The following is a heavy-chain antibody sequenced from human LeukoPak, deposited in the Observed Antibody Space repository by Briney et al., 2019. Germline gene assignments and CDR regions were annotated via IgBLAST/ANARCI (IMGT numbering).Heavy chain of an antibody. J-gene: IGHJ4*02. CDR2: IYSGTI. CDR1: GFTVSSNS. CDR3: ARSQVGASGY. Sequence: GGSLRLSCTVSGFTVSSNSMSWVRQAPGKGLEWVSFIYSGTIHYSDSVKGRFTISRDNAKNSLYLQMNSLRAEDTAVYYCARSQVGASGYWGQGTLVTVSS. D-gene: IGHD1-26*01. V-gene: IGHV3-53*01.